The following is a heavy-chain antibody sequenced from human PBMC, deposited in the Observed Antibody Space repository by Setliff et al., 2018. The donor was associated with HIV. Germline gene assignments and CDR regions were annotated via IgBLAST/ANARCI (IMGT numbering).Heavy chain of an antibody. CDR3: ARQAHPRGYYGSAGLFDY. Sequence: GGSLRLSCVASGFTFTTYPMSWVRQAPGKGLEWVSAISGDGGDTAYADSLKGRFAISRDTSKNTLHLHMNSLRAEDTAVYYCARQAHPRGYYGSAGLFDYWGQGTPVTVSS. CDR2: ISGDGGDT. CDR1: GFTFTTYP. D-gene: IGHD3-22*01. J-gene: IGHJ4*02. V-gene: IGHV3-23*01.